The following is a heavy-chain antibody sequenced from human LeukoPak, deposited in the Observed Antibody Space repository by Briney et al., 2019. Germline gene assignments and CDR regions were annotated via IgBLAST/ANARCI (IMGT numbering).Heavy chain of an antibody. D-gene: IGHD2-2*01. J-gene: IGHJ5*02. CDR1: GGSISSGSYY. Sequence: SQTLSLTCTVSGGSISSGSYYWGWIRQPAGKGLEWIGRIYTSGSTNYNPSLKSRVTISVDTSKNQFSLKLSSVTAADTAVYHCARENIVVVPAASFSYNWFDPWGQGTLVTVSS. CDR2: IYTSGST. CDR3: ARENIVVVPAASFSYNWFDP. V-gene: IGHV4-61*02.